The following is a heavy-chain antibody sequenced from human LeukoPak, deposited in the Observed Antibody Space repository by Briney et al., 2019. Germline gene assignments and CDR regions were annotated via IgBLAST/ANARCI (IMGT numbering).Heavy chain of an antibody. CDR1: GFTLSNAW. CDR2: IKSKANGETR. CDR3: VTELSGSFPT. Sequence: GGSLRLSCAASGFTLSNAWMNWVRQAPSKGLEWVVLIKSKANGETRDYAATVKGRFTISRDDSDNTLYLQMNSLKSEDTGVYYCVTELSGSFPTWGQGTLVTVSS. D-gene: IGHD1-26*01. J-gene: IGHJ4*02. V-gene: IGHV3-15*01.